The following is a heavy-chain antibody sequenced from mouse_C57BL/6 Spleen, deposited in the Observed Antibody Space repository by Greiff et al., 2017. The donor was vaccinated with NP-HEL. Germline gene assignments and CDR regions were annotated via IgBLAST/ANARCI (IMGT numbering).Heavy chain of an antibody. Sequence: VQLQQPGAELVRPGSSVKLSCKASGYTFTSYWMHWVKQRPIQGLEWIGNIDPSDSETHYNQKFKDKATLTVDKSSSTAYMQLSSLTSEDSAVYYCARGGYSNYGGFAYWGQGTLVTVSA. D-gene: IGHD2-5*01. CDR3: ARGGYSNYGGFAY. J-gene: IGHJ3*01. CDR1: GYTFTSYW. V-gene: IGHV1-52*01. CDR2: IDPSDSET.